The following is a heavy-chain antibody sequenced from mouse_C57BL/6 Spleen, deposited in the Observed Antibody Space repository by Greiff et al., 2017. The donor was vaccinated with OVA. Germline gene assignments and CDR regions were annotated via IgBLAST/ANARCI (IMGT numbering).Heavy chain of an antibody. CDR1: GYTFTSYT. D-gene: IGHD1-1*01. Sequence: VKLQQSGAELARPGASVKMSCKASGYTFTSYTMHWVKQRPGQGLEWIGYINPSSGYTKYNQKFKDKATLTADKSSSTAYMQLSSLTSEDSAVYYCASYYGSRNWYFDVWGTGTTVTVSS. V-gene: IGHV1-4*01. CDR3: ASYYGSRNWYFDV. J-gene: IGHJ1*03. CDR2: INPSSGYT.